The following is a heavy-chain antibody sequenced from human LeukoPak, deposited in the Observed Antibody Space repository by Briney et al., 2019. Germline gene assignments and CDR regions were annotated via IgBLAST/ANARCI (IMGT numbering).Heavy chain of an antibody. CDR1: GFTVSSNY. D-gene: IGHD6-19*01. CDR3: AKSVGGWYDYFDY. CDR2: IYSGGST. J-gene: IGHJ4*02. V-gene: IGHV3-53*01. Sequence: PGGTLRLSCAASGFTVSSNYMSWVRQAPGKGLEWVSVIYSGGSTYYADSVKGRFTISRDNSKNTLYLQMNSLRAEDTAVYYCAKSVGGWYDYFDYWGQGTLVTVS.